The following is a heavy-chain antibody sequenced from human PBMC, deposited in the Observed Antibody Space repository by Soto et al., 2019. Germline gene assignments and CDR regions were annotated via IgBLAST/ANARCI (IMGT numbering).Heavy chain of an antibody. CDR1: GFTFSSYP. V-gene: IGHV3-23*01. J-gene: IGHJ4*02. D-gene: IGHD2-15*01. Sequence: EVQLLESGGGLVQPGGSLRLSCAPSGFTFSSYPMSWVRQAPGKGPEWVSAISGSGGSTYYADSVKGRYTISRDNSMNTLYLQVDGLRAEGTAVYYCAKEVPPYDVVVGSHVDYWGQGGLVTVSS. CDR3: AKEVPPYDVVVGSHVDY. CDR2: ISGSGGST.